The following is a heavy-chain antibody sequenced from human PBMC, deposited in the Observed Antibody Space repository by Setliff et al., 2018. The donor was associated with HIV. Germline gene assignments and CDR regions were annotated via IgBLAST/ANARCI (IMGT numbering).Heavy chain of an antibody. D-gene: IGHD3-16*01. J-gene: IGHJ6*03. CDR2: ISSSSSYI. CDR3: AKGFYGNNYYYFYYMDV. CDR1: GFTFSSYS. Sequence: GSLRLSCAGSGFTFSSYSMNWVRQAPGKGLEWVSSISSSSSYIYYADSVKGRFTISRDNFKNTLYLQMNSLRVEDTAVYYCAKGFYGNNYYYFYYMDVWGKGTTVTVSS. V-gene: IGHV3-21*04.